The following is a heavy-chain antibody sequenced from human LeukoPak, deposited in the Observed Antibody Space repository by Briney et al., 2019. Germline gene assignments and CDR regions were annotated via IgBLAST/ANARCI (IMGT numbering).Heavy chain of an antibody. CDR1: GFTFSSYA. J-gene: IGHJ6*02. D-gene: IGHD6-6*01. CDR2: ISGSGGST. CDR3: ARFSSDYYYYGMDV. V-gene: IGHV3-23*01. Sequence: PGASLRLSCAASGFTFSSYAMSWVRQAPGKGLEWVSAISGSGGSTYYADSVKGRFTISRDNSKNTLYLQMNSLRAEDTAVYNCARFSSDYYYYGMDVWGQGTTVTVSS.